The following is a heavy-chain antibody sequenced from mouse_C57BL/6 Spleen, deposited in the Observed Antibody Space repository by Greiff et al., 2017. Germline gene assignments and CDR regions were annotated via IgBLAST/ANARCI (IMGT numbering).Heavy chain of an antibody. V-gene: IGHV1-26*01. CDR2: INPNNGGT. CDR3: ARWDYYGSIYWYFDV. Sequence: VQLQQSGPELVKPGASVKISCKASGYTFTDYYMNWVKQSPGQSLEWIGDINPNNGGTSYNQKFKGKATLTVAQSSSTAYMELRILTSEDSAVYYCARWDYYGSIYWYFDVWGTGTTVTVSS. CDR1: GYTFTDYY. J-gene: IGHJ1*03. D-gene: IGHD1-1*01.